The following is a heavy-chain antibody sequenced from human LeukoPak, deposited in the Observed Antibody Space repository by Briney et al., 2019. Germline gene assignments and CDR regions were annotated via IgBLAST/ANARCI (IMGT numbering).Heavy chain of an antibody. CDR1: GFTFTWHG. V-gene: IGHV3-33*03. D-gene: IGHD2-2*01. CDR3: VVVLVPGAFWHFDS. Sequence: GGSLRLSCSASGFTFTWHGFHCLRQAPGKAVEGAAIINVDGTQKYYGDSVRGRFTVSRDDSKNTVYLQMDNLRPEDTAVYYCVVVLVPGAFWHFDSWGRGTQVTVSS. CDR2: INVDGTQK. J-gene: IGHJ2*01.